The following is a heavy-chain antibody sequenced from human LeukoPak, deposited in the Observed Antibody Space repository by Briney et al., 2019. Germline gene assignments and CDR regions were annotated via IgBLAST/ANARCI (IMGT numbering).Heavy chain of an antibody. CDR2: IYSGGST. D-gene: IGHD3-10*01. V-gene: IGHV3-53*01. CDR1: GFTFSSYW. J-gene: IGHJ4*02. CDR3: ARGGSGSYSFLY. Sequence: GGSLRLSCAASGFTFSSYWMSWVRQAPGKGLEWVSVIYSGGSTYYADSVKGRFTISRDNSKNTLYLQMNSLRAEDTAVYYCARGGSGSYSFLYWGQGTLVTVSS.